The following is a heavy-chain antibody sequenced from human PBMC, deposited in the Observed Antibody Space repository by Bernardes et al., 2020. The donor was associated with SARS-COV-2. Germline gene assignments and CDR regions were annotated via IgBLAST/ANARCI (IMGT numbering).Heavy chain of an antibody. D-gene: IGHD6-19*01. V-gene: IGHV3-13*01. CDR1: GFILSAYD. CDR3: VRDLGWAGDFGVDV. Sequence: GGSLRLSCAVSGFILSAYDMHWVRQAPGKGLEWVSGIGSAGETFYAGSLKGRFTVSRENAKNSLYLQMNSLRAGDTAVYYCVRDLGWAGDFGVDVWGQGTTVTVSS. CDR2: IGSAGET. J-gene: IGHJ6*02.